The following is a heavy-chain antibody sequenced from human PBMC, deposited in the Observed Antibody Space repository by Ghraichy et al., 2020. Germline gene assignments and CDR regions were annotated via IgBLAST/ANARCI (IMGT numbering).Heavy chain of an antibody. Sequence: GGSLRLSCAASGFTVSSNHMSWVRQAPGKGLEWVSVIYNGGSTDYADSVKGRFTISRDNSKNTLYLQLNSLRAEDTAVYYCAREFPRDSGSYYDWYFDLWGRGTLVTVSS. CDR1: GFTVSSNH. CDR2: IYNGGST. CDR3: AREFPRDSGSYYDWYFDL. J-gene: IGHJ2*01. D-gene: IGHD3-10*01. V-gene: IGHV3-66*01.